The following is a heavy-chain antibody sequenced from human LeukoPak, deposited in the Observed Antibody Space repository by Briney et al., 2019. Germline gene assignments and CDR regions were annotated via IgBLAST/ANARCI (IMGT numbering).Heavy chain of an antibody. J-gene: IGHJ3*02. CDR3: ARSGGTMVREADI. Sequence: GGSLRLSCAASGFTFSSYSMTWVRQAPGKGLEWVSSISSSSSYIYYADSVKGRFTISRDNAKNSLYLQMNSLRAEDTAVYYCARSGGTMVREADIWGQGTMVTVSS. CDR2: ISSSSSYI. CDR1: GFTFSSYS. V-gene: IGHV3-21*01. D-gene: IGHD3-10*01.